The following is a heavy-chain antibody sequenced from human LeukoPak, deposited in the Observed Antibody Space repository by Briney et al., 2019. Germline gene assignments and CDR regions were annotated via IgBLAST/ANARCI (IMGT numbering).Heavy chain of an antibody. CDR2: IYYTGST. CDR3: ARIRPTVVPGGWYYDL. CDR1: GGSISSSSYY. Sequence: NPSETLSLTCTVSGGSISSSSYYWSWIRQPPGQELEWVAYIYYTGSTNYNPSLKSQLTISVDTSKNQFSLRLRSVTAADTAVYYCARIRPTVVPGGWYYDLWGRGTLVAVSS. V-gene: IGHV4-61*01. J-gene: IGHJ2*01. D-gene: IGHD4-23*01.